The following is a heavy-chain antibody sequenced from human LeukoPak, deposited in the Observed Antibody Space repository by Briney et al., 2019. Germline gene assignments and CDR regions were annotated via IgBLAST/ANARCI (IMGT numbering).Heavy chain of an antibody. J-gene: IGHJ4*02. CDR3: ARIRGRFPLPPRAVIDY. Sequence: SETLSLTCAVYGGSFSGYCWSWIRQPPGKGLEWVGEINHSGSTNYNPSPKSRVTISLDTSNNQFSLYLSSVTAADTAVYYCARIRGRFPLPPRAVIDYWGQGTLVTVSS. D-gene: IGHD3-10*01. CDR1: GGSFSGYC. V-gene: IGHV4-34*01. CDR2: INHSGST.